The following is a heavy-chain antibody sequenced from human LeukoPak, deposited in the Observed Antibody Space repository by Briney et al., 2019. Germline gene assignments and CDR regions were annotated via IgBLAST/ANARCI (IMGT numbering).Heavy chain of an antibody. CDR3: AKSQFSFGSGATRPLFYY. D-gene: IGHD3-10*01. J-gene: IGHJ4*02. CDR1: GYIFTDYY. Sequence: ASVTVSCKTSGYIFTDYYIHWVRQARGQGLEWMAWINPNSGGTYFAQKFEGRVTLTRDTSINTAYMEMWGLTSDDTAVYYCAKSQFSFGSGATRPLFYYCGQGTQVTVSS. V-gene: IGHV1-2*02. CDR2: INPNSGGT.